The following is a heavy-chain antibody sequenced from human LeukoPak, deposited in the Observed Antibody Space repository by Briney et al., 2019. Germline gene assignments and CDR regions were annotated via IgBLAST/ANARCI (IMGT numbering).Heavy chain of an antibody. CDR3: ARDYGSSWPRAFDY. CDR1: GYSISSGYY. V-gene: IGHV4-38-2*02. J-gene: IGHJ4*02. D-gene: IGHD6-13*01. Sequence: KPSETLSLTCTVSGYSISSGYYWGWIRQPPGKGLEWIGSIYHSGSTYYNPSLKSRVTISVDTSKNQFSLKLSSVTAADTAVYYCARDYGSSWPRAFDYWGQGTLVTVSS. CDR2: IYHSGST.